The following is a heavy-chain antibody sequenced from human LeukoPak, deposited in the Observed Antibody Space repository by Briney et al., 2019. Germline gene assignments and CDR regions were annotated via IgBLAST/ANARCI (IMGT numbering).Heavy chain of an antibody. D-gene: IGHD3-10*01. CDR1: GGSFSGYY. J-gene: IGHJ6*03. CDR2: INHSGST. CDR3: ARLTKNDSGSFRFGKKKRGYMDV. Sequence: SETLSLTCAVYGGSFSGYYWSWLRQPPGKGLEGIGEINHSGSTNYNPSLKSRVTISVDTSKNQFSLKLSSVTAADTAVYYCARLTKNDSGSFRFGKKKRGYMDVWGKGTTVTTSS. V-gene: IGHV4-34*01.